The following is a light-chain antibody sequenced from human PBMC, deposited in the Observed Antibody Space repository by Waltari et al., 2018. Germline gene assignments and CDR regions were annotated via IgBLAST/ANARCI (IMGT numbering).Light chain of an antibody. CDR1: QSVSTY. J-gene: IGKJ4*01. Sequence: EIVLTQSPATLSLSPGERATLSCRASQSVSTYLAWYQQRPGQAPGLLIYDSSNRATGIPARFSGSGSETDFTLTISSLGPEDFAVYYCQQRYKWPLTCGGGSKVEI. CDR3: QQRYKWPLT. CDR2: DSS. V-gene: IGKV3-11*01.